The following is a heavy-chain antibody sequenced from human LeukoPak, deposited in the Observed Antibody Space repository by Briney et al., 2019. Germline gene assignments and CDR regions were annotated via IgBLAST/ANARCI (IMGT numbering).Heavy chain of an antibody. J-gene: IGHJ4*02. Sequence: ASVTVTCKVSGYTFTRYGISWVRQAPGQGLEWMGWISAYKGNTIYAQKLQGSVTMTTDTSTSTAYMELRSLRSDDTAVYYCASEYGSDYFDYWGQGILVTVSS. V-gene: IGHV1-18*01. CDR2: ISAYKGNT. CDR1: GYTFTRYG. CDR3: ASEYGSDYFDY. D-gene: IGHD3-10*01.